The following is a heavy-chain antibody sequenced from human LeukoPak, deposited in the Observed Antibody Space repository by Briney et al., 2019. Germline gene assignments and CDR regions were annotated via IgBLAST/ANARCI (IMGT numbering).Heavy chain of an antibody. CDR3: ATAQKPHVWRILRYFDWLSLDY. CDR1: GYTFTGYY. J-gene: IGHJ4*02. Sequence: ASVKVSCKASGYTFTGYYMHWVRQAPGQGLEWMGWINPNSGGTNYAQKFQGRVTMTRDTSISTACMELSRLRSDDTAVYYCATAQKPHVWRILRYFDWLSLDYWGQGTLVTVSS. D-gene: IGHD3-9*01. V-gene: IGHV1-2*02. CDR2: INPNSGGT.